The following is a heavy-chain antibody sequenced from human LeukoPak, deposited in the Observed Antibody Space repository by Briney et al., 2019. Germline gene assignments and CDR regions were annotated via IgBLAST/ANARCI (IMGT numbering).Heavy chain of an antibody. CDR3: ARDPYNGNYGDSYYYYMDV. CDR1: GFTFSDYY. Sequence: PGGSLRLSCAASGFTFSDYYMSWIRQAPGKRLEWVSYISSSGSTIYYADSVKGRFTISRDNAKNSLYLQMNSLRAEDTAIYYCARDPYNGNYGDSYYYYMDVWGKGTTVTISS. D-gene: IGHD1-26*01. V-gene: IGHV3-11*04. J-gene: IGHJ6*03. CDR2: ISSSGSTI.